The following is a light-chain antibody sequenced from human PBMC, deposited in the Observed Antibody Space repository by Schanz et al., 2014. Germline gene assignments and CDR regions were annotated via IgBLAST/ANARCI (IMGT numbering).Light chain of an antibody. J-gene: IGLJ2*01. V-gene: IGLV2-8*01. Sequence: QSALTQPPSASGSPGLSVTISCTGPSSDVGGYNYVSWYQQHPGKSPKLMIYEVSKRPSGVPDRFSGSKSGNTASLTVSGLQAEDEADYYCSSYAGSNNLVVFGGGTKLTVL. CDR3: SSYAGSNNLVV. CDR2: EVS. CDR1: SSDVGGYNY.